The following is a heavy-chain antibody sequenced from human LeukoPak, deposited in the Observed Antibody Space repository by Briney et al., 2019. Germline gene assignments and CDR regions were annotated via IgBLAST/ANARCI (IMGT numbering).Heavy chain of an antibody. CDR3: ARDQYYDSSGYGDKSDAFDI. D-gene: IGHD3-22*01. V-gene: IGHV3-23*01. J-gene: IGHJ3*02. CDR1: GFTFSSYA. Sequence: HPGGSLRLSCAASGFTFSSYAMSWVRQAPGKGLEWVSAISGSGGSTYYADSVKGRFTISRDNAKNSLYLQMNSLRAEDTAVYYCARDQYYDSSGYGDKSDAFDIWGQGTMVTVSS. CDR2: ISGSGGST.